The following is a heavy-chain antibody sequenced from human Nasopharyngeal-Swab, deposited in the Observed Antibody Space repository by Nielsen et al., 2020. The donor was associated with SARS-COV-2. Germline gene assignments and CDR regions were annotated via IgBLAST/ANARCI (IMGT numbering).Heavy chain of an antibody. D-gene: IGHD3-10*01. Sequence: SETLSLTCAVSGGSISSGGYSWSWIRQPPGKGLEWIGYIYHSGSTYYNPSLKSRVTISVDRSKNQFSLKLSSVTAADTAVYYCARDPPRYYGSGSIIPWAWGQGTLVTVSS. V-gene: IGHV4-30-2*01. CDR1: GGSISSGGYS. CDR3: ARDPPRYYGSGSIIPWA. J-gene: IGHJ5*02. CDR2: IYHSGST.